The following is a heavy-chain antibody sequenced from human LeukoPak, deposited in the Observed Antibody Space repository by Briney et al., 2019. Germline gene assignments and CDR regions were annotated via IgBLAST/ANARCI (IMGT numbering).Heavy chain of an antibody. CDR3: ARARVIRLGELSFPYYYYYMDV. D-gene: IGHD3-16*02. CDR2: IYYSGST. Sequence: SETLSLTCTVSGGSISSYYWSWIRQPPGKGLEWIGYIYYSGSTNYNPSLKSRVTISVDTSKNQFSLKLSSVTAADTAVYYCARARVIRLGELSFPYYYYYMDVWGKGTTVTISS. CDR1: GGSISSYY. J-gene: IGHJ6*03. V-gene: IGHV4-59*01.